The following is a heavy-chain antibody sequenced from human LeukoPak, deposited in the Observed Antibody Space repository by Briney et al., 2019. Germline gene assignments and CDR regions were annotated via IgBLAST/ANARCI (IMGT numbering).Heavy chain of an antibody. J-gene: IGHJ4*02. Sequence: PGRSLRLSCAASGLTFSSYGMHWVRQAPGKGLEWVAGISNDGSNKYYGDSVKGRFTISRDNSKNTLYLQMNSLRAEDAAVFYCRSYYYDSSGSYFDYWGQGTLVTVSS. CDR3: RSYYYDSSGSYFDY. V-gene: IGHV3-30*03. CDR1: GLTFSSYG. CDR2: ISNDGSNK. D-gene: IGHD3-22*01.